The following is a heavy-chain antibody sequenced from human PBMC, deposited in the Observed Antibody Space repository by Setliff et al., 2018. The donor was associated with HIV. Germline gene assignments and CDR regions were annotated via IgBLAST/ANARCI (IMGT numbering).Heavy chain of an antibody. CDR3: ATDGELEPTDAFEI. CDR2: VDPEDGET. J-gene: IGHJ3*02. Sequence: AAVNVSCKASGYTFTDYYMHWVQQAPGKGLEWMGRVDPEDGETIYAEKFQGRVTITPDTSTDTAYMELSTLRAEDTAVDHRATDGELEPTDAFEIWGQGTMVTVSS. V-gene: IGHV1-69-2*01. D-gene: IGHD1-1*01. CDR1: GYTFTDYY.